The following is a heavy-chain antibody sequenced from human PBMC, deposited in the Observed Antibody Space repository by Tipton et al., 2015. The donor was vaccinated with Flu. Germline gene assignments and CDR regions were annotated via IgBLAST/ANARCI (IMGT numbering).Heavy chain of an antibody. D-gene: IGHD3-22*01. Sequence: GLVKLSQTLSLTCAISGDSVSSNSAAWSWIRQSPSRGLEWLGRTFYRSVWHNNSAVSVKSRITINADTSKNQFSLQLSSVTPEDTAVYYCGRDMGRSGYAHAFDYWGQGILVTVSS. CDR3: GRDMGRSGYAHAFDY. J-gene: IGHJ4*02. V-gene: IGHV6-1*01. CDR2: TFYRSVWHN. CDR1: GDSVSSNSAA.